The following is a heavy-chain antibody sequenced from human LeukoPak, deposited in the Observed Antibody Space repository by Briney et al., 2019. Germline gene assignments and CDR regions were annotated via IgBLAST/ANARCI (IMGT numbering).Heavy chain of an antibody. D-gene: IGHD6-19*01. Sequence: SETLSLTCAVSGGSISSSSYYWGWIRQPPGKGLEWIGSIYYSGSTYYNPSLKSRVTISVDTSKNQFSLKLSSVTAADTAVYYCARRAVVSGAFDIWGQGTMVTVSS. V-gene: IGHV4-39*01. CDR2: IYYSGST. CDR3: ARRAVVSGAFDI. J-gene: IGHJ3*02. CDR1: GGSISSSSYY.